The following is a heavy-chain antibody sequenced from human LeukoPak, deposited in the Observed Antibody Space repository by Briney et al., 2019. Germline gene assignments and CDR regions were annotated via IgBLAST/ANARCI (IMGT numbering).Heavy chain of an antibody. D-gene: IGHD3-9*01. V-gene: IGHV3-9*01. CDR3: AKVGTGYYNFDAFDI. CDR1: GFTFDDYA. J-gene: IGHJ3*02. CDR2: ISWNSGSI. Sequence: GGSLRLSCAASGFTFDDYAMHWVRHAPGKGLEWVSGISWNSGSIGYADSVKGRFTISRDNAKNSLYLQMNSLRAEDTALYYCAKVGTGYYNFDAFDIWGQGTMVTVSS.